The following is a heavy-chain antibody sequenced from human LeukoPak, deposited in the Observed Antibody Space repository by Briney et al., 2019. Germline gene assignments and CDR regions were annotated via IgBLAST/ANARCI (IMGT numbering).Heavy chain of an antibody. CDR1: VFTFSNAW. CDR3: TTDSGLEYPPVGYMDV. D-gene: IGHD1-26*01. Sequence: GGSLRLSCAASVFTFSNAWMSWVREAPGKGREWVGRIKSKTVGGTTDYAAPVKGRLTISRDDSNNTLYLQMNSLKTEDTAVYYCTTDSGLEYPPVGYMDVWGKGTTVTVSS. CDR2: IKSKTVGGTT. J-gene: IGHJ6*03. V-gene: IGHV3-15*01.